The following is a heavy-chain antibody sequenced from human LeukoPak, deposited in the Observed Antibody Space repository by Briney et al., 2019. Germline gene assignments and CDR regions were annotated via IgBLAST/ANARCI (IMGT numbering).Heavy chain of an antibody. CDR1: GGSFSGYY. V-gene: IGHV4-34*01. J-gene: IGHJ4*02. Sequence: PSETLSLTCAVYGGSFSGYYWSWIRQPPGKGLEWIGEINHSGNTNYNPSLKSRVTISVDTSKNQFSLKLSSVTAADTAVYYCARHFAYSSSSYFDYWGQGSLVTVSS. CDR3: ARHFAYSSSSYFDY. CDR2: INHSGNT. D-gene: IGHD6-6*01.